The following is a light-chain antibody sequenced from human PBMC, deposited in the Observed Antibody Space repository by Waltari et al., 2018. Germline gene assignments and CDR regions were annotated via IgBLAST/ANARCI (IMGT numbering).Light chain of an antibody. CDR3: QQYYSRRT. CDR2: WAS. J-gene: IGKJ1*01. CDR1: QSVLYNSNDKNS. Sequence: DIVMTQSPEFLAVSLGERATINCKSSQSVLYNSNDKNSLAWYQQKPGQPPKLLIYWASTRQSGVPDRFSVSGSGTDFTLTINSLQAEDVAVYYCQQYYSRRTFGRGTRVEIK. V-gene: IGKV4-1*01.